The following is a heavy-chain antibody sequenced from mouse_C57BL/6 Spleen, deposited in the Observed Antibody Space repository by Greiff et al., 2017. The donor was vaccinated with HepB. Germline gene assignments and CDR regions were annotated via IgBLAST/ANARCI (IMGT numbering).Heavy chain of an antibody. CDR1: GYSITSGYY. J-gene: IGHJ3*01. CDR3: ARAPRGGPFAY. V-gene: IGHV3-6*01. Sequence: EVQLQESGPGLVKPSQSLSLTCSVTGYSITSGYYWNWIRQFPGNKLEWMGYISYDGSNNYNPSLKNRISITRDTSKNQFFLKLNSVTTEDTATYYCARAPRGGPFAYWGQGTLVTVSA. CDR2: ISYDGSN.